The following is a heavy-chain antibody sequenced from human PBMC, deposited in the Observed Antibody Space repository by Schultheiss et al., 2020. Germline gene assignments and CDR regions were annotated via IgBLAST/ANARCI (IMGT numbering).Heavy chain of an antibody. J-gene: IGHJ4*02. Sequence: SETLSLTCAVSGGPISSYYWNWIRQPAGKGLEWIGRIYSSGSTNYNPSLQSQVTMSVDTSKNQFSLKLSSVTAADTAVYYCARGLATVTQFDYWGQGTLVNVSS. CDR1: GGPISSYY. CDR3: ARGLATVTQFDY. V-gene: IGHV4-4*07. CDR2: IYSSGST. D-gene: IGHD4-17*01.